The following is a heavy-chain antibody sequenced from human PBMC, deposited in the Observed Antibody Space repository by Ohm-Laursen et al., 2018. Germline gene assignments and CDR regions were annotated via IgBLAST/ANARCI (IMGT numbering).Heavy chain of an antibody. J-gene: IGHJ4*02. Sequence: SLRLSCAASGFTFSNYNMNWARQAPGKGLEWVSYISSGSSPVYYADSVKGRFTISRDNAKNSLYLQMNSLRAEDTAVYYCARSRFLEWLLPTFDYWGQGTLVTVSS. D-gene: IGHD3-3*01. CDR1: GFTFSNYN. CDR3: ARSRFLEWLLPTFDY. CDR2: ISSGSSPV. V-gene: IGHV3-48*01.